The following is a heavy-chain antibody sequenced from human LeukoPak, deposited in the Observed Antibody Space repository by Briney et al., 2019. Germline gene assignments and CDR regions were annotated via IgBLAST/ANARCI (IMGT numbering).Heavy chain of an antibody. J-gene: IGHJ6*03. D-gene: IGHD2-2*01. CDR2: IIPIFGTA. V-gene: IGHV1-69*13. Sequence: GASVKVSCKASGGTFSSYAISWVRQAPGQGLEWMGGIIPIFGTANYAQKFQGRVTITADESTSTAYMELSSLRSEDTAVYYCARAHCSSTSCYSDYYYYYMDVWGKGTTVTVSS. CDR1: GGTFSSYA. CDR3: ARAHCSSTSCYSDYYYYYMDV.